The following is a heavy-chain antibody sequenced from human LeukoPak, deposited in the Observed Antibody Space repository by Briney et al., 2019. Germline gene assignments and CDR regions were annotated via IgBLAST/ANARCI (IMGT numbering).Heavy chain of an antibody. CDR1: GFTVSSNY. CDR2: IYSGGST. J-gene: IGHJ3*02. Sequence: GGSLRLSCAASGFTVSSNYMSWVRQAPGKGLELVSVIYSGGSTDYADSVKGRFTISRDNSKNTLYLQMNSLRAEDTAVYYCASVVVVVAATPDAFDIWGQGTVVTVSS. V-gene: IGHV3-66*01. CDR3: ASVVVVVAATPDAFDI. D-gene: IGHD2-15*01.